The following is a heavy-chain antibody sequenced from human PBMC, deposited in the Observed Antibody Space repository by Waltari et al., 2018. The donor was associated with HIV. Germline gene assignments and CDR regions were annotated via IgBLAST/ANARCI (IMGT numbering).Heavy chain of an antibody. CDR1: GFTFSRST. J-gene: IGHJ4*02. Sequence: EVQLVESGGGLVKPGGSLRLSCAASGFTFSRSTMNWVRQAPGKGQEWGSSISYSSRHRYYADSLKGRFTISRDNAKNSLYLQMNSLRAEDTAVYYCARYGGYSGPTLDYWGQGTLVTVSS. V-gene: IGHV3-21*01. CDR2: ISYSSRHR. D-gene: IGHD5-12*01. CDR3: ARYGGYSGPTLDY.